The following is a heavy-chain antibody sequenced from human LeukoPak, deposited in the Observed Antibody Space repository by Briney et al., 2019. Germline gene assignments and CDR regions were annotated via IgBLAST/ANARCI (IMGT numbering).Heavy chain of an antibody. D-gene: IGHD6-25*01. Sequence: GGSLRLSCAASGFTFNSYSINWVRQAPGKGLEWVSSISSSGSYIYYADSAKGRFAISRDNAKNSLYLQMNSLRADDTAVYYCAKDPSEASPPYYFADWGQGTLVTVSS. V-gene: IGHV3-21*01. J-gene: IGHJ4*02. CDR1: GFTFNSYS. CDR2: ISSSGSYI. CDR3: AKDPSEASPPYYFAD.